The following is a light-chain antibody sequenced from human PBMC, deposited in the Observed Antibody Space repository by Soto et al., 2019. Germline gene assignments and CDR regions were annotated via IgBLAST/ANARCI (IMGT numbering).Light chain of an antibody. CDR1: QSVSSSY. CDR3: QQYGSSPYT. J-gene: IGKJ2*01. Sequence: EIVLTQSPGTLSLSPGERATLSCRASQSVSSSYLAWYQQKPGQAPRLLIYGASTRATGIPDRFSSSGSRTDFTLTISRLEPEDFAVYYCQQYGSSPYTFGQGTKLEIK. CDR2: GAS. V-gene: IGKV3-20*01.